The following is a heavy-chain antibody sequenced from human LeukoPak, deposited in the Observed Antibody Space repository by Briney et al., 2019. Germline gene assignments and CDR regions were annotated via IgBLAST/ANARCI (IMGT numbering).Heavy chain of an antibody. J-gene: IGHJ4*02. CDR1: GYTFNSYG. V-gene: IGHV1-18*01. Sequence: ASVKVSCKASGYTFNSYGISWVRQAPGQGLEWMGWISAHTGNTNYAQKVQGRVTMTTDTSTTTAYMEVRSLRSDDTAVYYCARRGIYCSGGTCQGGHLDYWGQGTLVTVSS. D-gene: IGHD2-15*01. CDR2: ISAHTGNT. CDR3: ARRGIYCSGGTCQGGHLDY.